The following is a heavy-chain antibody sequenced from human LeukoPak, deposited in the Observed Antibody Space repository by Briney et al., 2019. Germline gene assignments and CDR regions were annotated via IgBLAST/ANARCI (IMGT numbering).Heavy chain of an antibody. D-gene: IGHD2-2*01. CDR2: IYHSGST. CDR1: GYSISSGYY. V-gene: IGHV4-38-2*02. J-gene: IGHJ5*02. Sequence: PSETLSLTCTVSGYSISSGYYWGWIRQPPGEGLEWIGGIYHSGSTYYNPSLKSRVTISVDTSKNQFSLKLSSVTAADTAVYYCARHYCSSTSCYSGWFDPWGQGTLVTVSS. CDR3: ARHYCSSTSCYSGWFDP.